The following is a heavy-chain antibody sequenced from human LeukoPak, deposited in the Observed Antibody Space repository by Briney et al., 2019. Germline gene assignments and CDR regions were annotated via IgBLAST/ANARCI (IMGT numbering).Heavy chain of an antibody. Sequence: SETLSLTCTVSGCSISSYYWSWIRQPPGKGLEWIGYIYYSGSTNYNPSLKSRVTISVDTSKNQFSLKLSSVTAAGTAVYYCARAYDSSGFPGYWGQGTLVTVPS. CDR1: GCSISSYY. CDR2: IYYSGST. D-gene: IGHD3-22*01. J-gene: IGHJ4*02. CDR3: ARAYDSSGFPGY. V-gene: IGHV4-59*01.